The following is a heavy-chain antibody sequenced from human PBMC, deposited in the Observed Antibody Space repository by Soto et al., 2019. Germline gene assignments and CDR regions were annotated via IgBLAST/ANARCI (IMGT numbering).Heavy chain of an antibody. CDR1: GFSLSNARMG. J-gene: IGHJ4*02. V-gene: IGHV2-26*01. D-gene: IGHD3-22*01. CDR3: ARMVGVGSSGYYYDY. Sequence: QVTLKESGPVLVKPTETLTLTCTVSGFSLSNARMGVSWSRQPPGKALEWLAHIFSNDEKSYSTSLKSRLTISKDTSKSQVVLTMTNMDPVDTATYYCARMVGVGSSGYYYDYWGQGTLVTVSS. CDR2: IFSNDEK.